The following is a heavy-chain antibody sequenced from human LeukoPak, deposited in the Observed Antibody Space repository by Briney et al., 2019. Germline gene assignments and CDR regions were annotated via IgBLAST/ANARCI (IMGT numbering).Heavy chain of an antibody. CDR3: ARDQGFLEWYHNSWFDP. CDR2: ISSSNSYI. D-gene: IGHD3-3*01. Sequence: PGGSLRLSCAASGFTFSAYSMNWVRQAPGKGLEWVSSISSSNSYIYYADSVKGRFTISRDNAKNSLYLQMNSLRAEDTAVYYCARDQGFLEWYHNSWFDPWGQGTLVTVSS. V-gene: IGHV3-21*01. CDR1: GFTFSAYS. J-gene: IGHJ5*02.